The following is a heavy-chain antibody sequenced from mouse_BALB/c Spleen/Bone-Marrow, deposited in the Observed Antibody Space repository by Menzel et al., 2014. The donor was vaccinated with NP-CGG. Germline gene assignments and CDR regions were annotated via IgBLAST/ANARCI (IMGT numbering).Heavy chain of an antibody. CDR1: GYTFTSYW. CDR3: ARGTVVAYYYAMDY. V-gene: IGHV1-7*01. D-gene: IGHD1-1*01. J-gene: IGHJ4*01. Sequence: VQLRQSGAELAKPGASVKMSCKASGYTFTSYWMHWVKQRPGQGLEWIGYINPSTGYTEYNQKFKDKATLTADKSSSTAYMQLSSLTSEDSAVYYCARGTVVAYYYAMDYWGQGTSVTVSS. CDR2: INPSTGYT.